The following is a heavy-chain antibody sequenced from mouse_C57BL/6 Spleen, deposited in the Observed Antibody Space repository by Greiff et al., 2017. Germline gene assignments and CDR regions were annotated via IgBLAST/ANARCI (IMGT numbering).Heavy chain of an antibody. D-gene: IGHD1-1*01. J-gene: IGHJ4*01. CDR3: ARDSSYNYYAMDY. V-gene: IGHV14-2*01. CDR1: GFNIKDYY. Sequence: EVKLVESGAELVKPGASVKLSCTASGFNIKDYYMHWVKQRTEQGLEWIGRIDPEDGETKDAPKFQGKATITADTSSNTAYLQLSSLTSEDTAVYYCARDSSYNYYAMDYWGQGTSVTVSS. CDR2: IDPEDGET.